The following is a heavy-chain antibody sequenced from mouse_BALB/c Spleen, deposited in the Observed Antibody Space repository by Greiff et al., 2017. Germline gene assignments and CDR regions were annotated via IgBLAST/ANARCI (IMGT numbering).Heavy chain of an antibody. CDR1: GFTFSSYA. J-gene: IGHJ1*01. CDR3: ARGAYDSYWYFDV. V-gene: IGHV5-6-5*01. Sequence: EVHLVESGGGLVKPGGSLKLSCAASGFTFSSYAMSWVRQTPEKRLEWVASISSGGSTYYPDSVKGRFTISRDNARNILYLQMSSLRSEDTAMYYCARGAYDSYWYFDVWGAGTTVTVSS. D-gene: IGHD2-4*01. CDR2: ISSGGST.